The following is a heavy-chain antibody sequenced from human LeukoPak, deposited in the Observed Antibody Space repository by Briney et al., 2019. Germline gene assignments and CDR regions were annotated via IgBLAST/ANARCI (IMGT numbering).Heavy chain of an antibody. CDR3: ARTSIAAAGTSLGY. D-gene: IGHD6-13*01. V-gene: IGHV4-34*01. CDR1: GGSFSGYY. Sequence: SETLSLTCAVDGGSFSGYYWSWIRQPPGKGLEWIGEINHSGSTNYNPSLKSRVTISVDTSKTQFSLKLSSVTAADTAVYYCARTSIAAAGTSLGYWGQGTLVTVSS. J-gene: IGHJ4*02. CDR2: INHSGST.